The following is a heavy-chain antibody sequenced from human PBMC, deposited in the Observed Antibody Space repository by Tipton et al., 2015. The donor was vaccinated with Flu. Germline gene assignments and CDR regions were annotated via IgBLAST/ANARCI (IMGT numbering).Heavy chain of an antibody. CDR3: TRGQGANP. V-gene: IGHV3-53*01. J-gene: IGHJ5*02. CDR2: VYDDGRT. CDR1: GFTVSTSY. Sequence: SLRLSCAVSGFTVSTSYMSWVRQPPGKGLEWVSIVYDDGRTYYADSVEGRFAISRDNSKNMLSLQMDSLRAEDTAVYYCTRGQGANPWGQGTLVTVSS.